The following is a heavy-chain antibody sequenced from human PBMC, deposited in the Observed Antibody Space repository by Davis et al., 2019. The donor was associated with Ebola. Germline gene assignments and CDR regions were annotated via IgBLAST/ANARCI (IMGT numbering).Heavy chain of an antibody. J-gene: IGHJ6*02. D-gene: IGHD2-15*01. CDR2: INPSGGST. V-gene: IGHV1-46*01. Sequence: ASVKVSCKASGYTFTSYYMHWVRQAPGQGLEWMGIINPSGGSTSYAQKLQGRVTMTRDTSTSTVYMELSSLRSEDTAVYYCARDRGYCSGGSCPKYYYYYYGMDVWGQGTTVTVSS. CDR1: GYTFTSYY. CDR3: ARDRGYCSGGSCPKYYYYYYGMDV.